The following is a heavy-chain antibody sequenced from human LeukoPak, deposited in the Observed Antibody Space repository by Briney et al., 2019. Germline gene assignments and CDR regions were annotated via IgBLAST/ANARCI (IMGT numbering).Heavy chain of an antibody. V-gene: IGHV4-61*02. CDR2: IYTSGST. J-gene: IGHJ4*02. CDR1: GGSISSGSYY. Sequence: PSETLSLTCAVSGGSISSGSYYWSWIRQPAGKGLEWIGRIYTSGSTNYNPSLKSRVTISVDTSKNQFSLKLSSVTAADTAVYYCAALVGATLHLTGEDYWGQGTLVTVSS. D-gene: IGHD1-26*01. CDR3: AALVGATLHLTGEDY.